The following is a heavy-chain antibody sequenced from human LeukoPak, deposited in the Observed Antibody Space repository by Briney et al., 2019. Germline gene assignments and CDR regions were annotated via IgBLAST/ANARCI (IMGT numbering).Heavy chain of an antibody. D-gene: IGHD3-22*01. CDR2: ISSSGSTI. J-gene: IGHJ6*02. CDR3: ARDHYYDSSGYYPSGYYGMDV. CDR1: GFTLSIYN. Sequence: PGGSLRLSCAASGFTLSIYNMNWVRQAPGKGLEWVSYISSSGSTIYYADSVKGRFTISRDNAKNSLYLQMNSLRAEDTAVYYCARDHYYDSSGYYPSGYYGMDVWGQGTTVTVSS. V-gene: IGHV3-48*04.